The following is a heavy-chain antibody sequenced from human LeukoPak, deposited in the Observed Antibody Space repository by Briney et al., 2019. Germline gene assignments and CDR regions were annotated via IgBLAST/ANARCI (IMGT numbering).Heavy chain of an antibody. CDR1: GFTFNRFY. CDR2: ISSNGATT. J-gene: IGHJ6*02. Sequence: GVLRLSCSASGFTFNRFYLHWVRQAPGKGLEFVSHISSNGATTYYADSVKGRFTISRDNSKNTLYLQMSSLRAEDTAVYYCATLSGRIQLWLHYYGMDVWGQGTTVTVSS. D-gene: IGHD5-18*01. V-gene: IGHV3-64D*06. CDR3: ATLSGRIQLWLHYYGMDV.